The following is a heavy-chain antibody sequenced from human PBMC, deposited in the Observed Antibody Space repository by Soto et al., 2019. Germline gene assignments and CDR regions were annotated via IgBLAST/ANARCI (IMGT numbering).Heavy chain of an antibody. Sequence: SVKVSCKASGFTFTSSAVQWVRQARGQRLEWKGWIVVGSGNTNYAQKLQERVTITRDMSTSTAYMELSSLRSEDTAVFYCAAGYYYDSSGYYSGYHYYGMDVWGQGTTVTVSS. CDR2: IVVGSGNT. CDR1: GFTFTSSA. V-gene: IGHV1-58*01. J-gene: IGHJ6*02. D-gene: IGHD3-22*01. CDR3: AAGYYYDSSGYYSGYHYYGMDV.